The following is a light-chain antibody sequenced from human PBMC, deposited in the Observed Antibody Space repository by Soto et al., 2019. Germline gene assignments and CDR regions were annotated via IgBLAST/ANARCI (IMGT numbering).Light chain of an antibody. CDR2: SNN. Sequence: QSVLTQPPSTSGAPGQMVTISCSGSSSNIGSNTVNWYQHLPGAAPKLLMYSNNQRPSGVPDRVSGSKSGTSASLAISGLQSEDEADYYCATWDNGLNALVFGGGTKVTVL. CDR1: SSNIGSNT. CDR3: ATWDNGLNALV. J-gene: IGLJ2*01. V-gene: IGLV1-44*01.